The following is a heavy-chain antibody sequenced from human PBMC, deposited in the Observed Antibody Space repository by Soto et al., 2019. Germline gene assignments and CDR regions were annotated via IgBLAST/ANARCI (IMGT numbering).Heavy chain of an antibody. Sequence: EVQLVESGGGLVKPGGSLRLSCAASGFTFSNAWMNWVRQAPGKGLEWVGRIKSKTDGGTTDYAAPVKGRFTISRDDSKNTLYLQMNSLKTEDTAVYFCTTGDYYDSLFDPWGQGTLVTVSS. J-gene: IGHJ5*02. D-gene: IGHD3-22*01. CDR3: TTGDYYDSLFDP. CDR1: GFTFSNAW. V-gene: IGHV3-15*07. CDR2: IKSKTDGGTT.